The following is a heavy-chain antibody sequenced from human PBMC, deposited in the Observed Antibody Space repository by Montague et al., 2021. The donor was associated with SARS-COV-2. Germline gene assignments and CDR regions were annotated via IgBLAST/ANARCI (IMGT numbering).Heavy chain of an antibody. D-gene: IGHD4-11*01. CDR3: ARGRQYNWFDA. CDR2: IYYRGST. V-gene: IGHV4-59*01. Sequence: SETLSLTCTVSGGSLSSDYWSWIRQPPGKGLEWIGYIYYRGSTNYNPSLKSRVTLLVDTSKNQFSLKVYSVTAADTAVYYCARGRQYNWFDAWGQGTLVTVSS. CDR1: GGSLSSDY. J-gene: IGHJ5*02.